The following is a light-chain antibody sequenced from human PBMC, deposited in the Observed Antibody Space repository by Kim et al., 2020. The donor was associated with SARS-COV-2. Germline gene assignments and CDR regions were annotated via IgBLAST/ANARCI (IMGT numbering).Light chain of an antibody. CDR2: QDN. V-gene: IGLV3-1*01. CDR3: QAWDSSTVV. J-gene: IGLJ2*01. CDR1: KLGDKY. Sequence: ESPGQTASITCSGDKLGDKYACWYQQKPGQSPVLVIYQDNKRPSGIPERFSGSNSGNTATLTISGTQAMDEADYYCQAWDSSTVVFGGGTQLTVL.